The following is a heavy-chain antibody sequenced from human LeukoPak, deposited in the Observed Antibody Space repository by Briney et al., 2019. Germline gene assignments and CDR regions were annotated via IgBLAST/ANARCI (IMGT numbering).Heavy chain of an antibody. Sequence: GGSLRLSWAASGFTFSSYWMRWVRQTPGKGLEWVANINQDGSEKYYVDSVKGRFTISRDNAKNSLYLQMNSLRAEDTAVYYCTIDLITGFSSGWHFGYWGQGTLVTVSS. CDR3: TIDLITGFSSGWHFGY. CDR2: INQDGSEK. V-gene: IGHV3-7*05. J-gene: IGHJ4*02. CDR1: GFTFSSYW. D-gene: IGHD6-19*01.